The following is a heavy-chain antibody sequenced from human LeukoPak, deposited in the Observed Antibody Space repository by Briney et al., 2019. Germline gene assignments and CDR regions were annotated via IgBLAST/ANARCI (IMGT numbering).Heavy chain of an antibody. V-gene: IGHV3-33*01. D-gene: IGHD5-24*01. CDR3: ARDVGAMATIPLDY. J-gene: IGHJ4*02. CDR1: GFTFSCYG. CDR2: IWYDGSNK. Sequence: PGGSLRLSCAASGFTFSCYGMHWVRQAPGKGLEWVAVIWYDGSNKYYADSVKGLFTISRDNSKNTLYLQMNSLRAEDTAVYYCARDVGAMATIPLDYWGQGTLVTVSS.